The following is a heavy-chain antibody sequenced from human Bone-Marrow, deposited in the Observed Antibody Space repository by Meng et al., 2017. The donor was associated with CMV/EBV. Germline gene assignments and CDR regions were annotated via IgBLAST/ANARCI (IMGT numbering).Heavy chain of an antibody. V-gene: IGHV6-1*01. J-gene: IGHJ4*02. CDR2: TYYRSKWYN. Sequence: GDSVSSNSSAWNWIRKSPSRGLEWLGRTYYRSKWYNDYAVSVKSRITINPDTSKNQFSLQLNSVTPEDTAVYYCARSPVAGNLFDYWGQGTLVTVSS. CDR3: ARSPVAGNLFDY. CDR1: GDSVSSNSSA. D-gene: IGHD6-19*01.